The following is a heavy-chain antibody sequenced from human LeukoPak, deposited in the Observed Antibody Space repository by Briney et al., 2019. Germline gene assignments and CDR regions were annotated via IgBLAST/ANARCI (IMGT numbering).Heavy chain of an antibody. D-gene: IGHD4-17*01. CDR3: ARRLRQNLFDP. CDR2: IFYSGNT. J-gene: IGHJ5*02. V-gene: IGHV4-59*01. CDR1: GGSMSSYY. Sequence: SETLSLTCTVSGGSMSSYYWSWIRQPPGKGLEWIGNIFYSGNTKYNPSLESRVTISVDTSKNQFSLKVSSVTAADTAIYYCARRLRQNLFDPWGQGTLVTVSS.